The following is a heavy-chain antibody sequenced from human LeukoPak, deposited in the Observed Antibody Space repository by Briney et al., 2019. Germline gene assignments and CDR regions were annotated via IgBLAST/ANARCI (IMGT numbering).Heavy chain of an antibody. D-gene: IGHD3-3*01. CDR1: GFTFSSHW. Sequence: GGSLRLSCAASGFTFSSHWMTSVRQAPGKGLEWVATIKQDGSEKYYVDSVKGRFSISRDNAKNSLYLQMNSLRAEDTAVYYCARPRVVTHYFDYWGQGTLVTVSS. J-gene: IGHJ4*02. V-gene: IGHV3-7*01. CDR2: IKQDGSEK. CDR3: ARPRVVTHYFDY.